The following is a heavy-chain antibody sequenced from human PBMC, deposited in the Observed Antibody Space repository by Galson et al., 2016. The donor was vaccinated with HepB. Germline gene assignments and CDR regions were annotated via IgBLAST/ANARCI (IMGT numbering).Heavy chain of an antibody. J-gene: IGHJ4*02. CDR2: IWYDGANE. CDR1: GFT. Sequence: LRLSCAASGFTMHWVRQAPGKGLEWVAHIWYDGANEYYADSVKGRFSISRDNSKDTVYLQMNSLRVEDTAVYYCARDPYSQAWVDHWGQGTLVTVSS. CDR3: ARDPYSQAWVDH. V-gene: IGHV3-33*01. D-gene: IGHD2-21*01.